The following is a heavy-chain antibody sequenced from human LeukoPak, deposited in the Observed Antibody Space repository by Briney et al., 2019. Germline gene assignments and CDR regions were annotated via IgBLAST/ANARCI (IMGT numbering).Heavy chain of an antibody. Sequence: PGGSLRLSCAASGFTFSTYSMHWVRQAPGKGLEWISYISSSSSTIYYADSVKGRFTISRDNAKNSLYLRMNSLRAEDTAVYYCARHFRLFGRGYSYRGGDPHAFDIWGQGTMVTVSS. CDR3: ARHFRLFGRGYSYRGGDPHAFDI. V-gene: IGHV3-48*01. J-gene: IGHJ3*02. CDR2: ISSSSSTI. D-gene: IGHD3-22*01. CDR1: GFTFSTYS.